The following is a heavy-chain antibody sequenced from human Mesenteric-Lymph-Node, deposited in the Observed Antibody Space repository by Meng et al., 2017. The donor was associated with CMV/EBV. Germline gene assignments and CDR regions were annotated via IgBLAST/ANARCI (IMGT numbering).Heavy chain of an antibody. Sequence: LSCAASGFTFSSYWMSWVRQAPGKGLEWVANIQQDGSEKNYVDSVKGRFTISRDNAKNSLYLQMNSLRAEDTAVYYCARGGSYRFDYWGQGTLVTVSS. CDR2: IQQDGSEK. D-gene: IGHD1-26*01. V-gene: IGHV3-7*01. J-gene: IGHJ4*02. CDR3: ARGGSYRFDY. CDR1: GFTFSSYW.